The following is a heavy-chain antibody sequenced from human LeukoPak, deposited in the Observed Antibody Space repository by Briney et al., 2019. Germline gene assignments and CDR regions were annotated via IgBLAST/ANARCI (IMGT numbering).Heavy chain of an antibody. CDR1: GGSISSSSYY. Sequence: SETLSLTCTVSGGSISSSSYYWGWIRQPPGKGLEWIGSIYYSGSAFYNPSLKSRVTISVDTAKNQFSLKLTSVTAADTSVYYCARQGSYYYGSGTYYNGHFDYWAQGTLVTVSS. V-gene: IGHV4-39*01. J-gene: IGHJ4*02. CDR3: ARQGSYYYGSGTYYNGHFDY. CDR2: IYYSGSA. D-gene: IGHD3-10*01.